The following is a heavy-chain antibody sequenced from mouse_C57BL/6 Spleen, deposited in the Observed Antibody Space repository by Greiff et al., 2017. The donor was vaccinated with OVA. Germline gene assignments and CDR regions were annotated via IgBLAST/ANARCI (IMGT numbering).Heavy chain of an antibody. J-gene: IGHJ4*01. CDR2: ISYDGSN. V-gene: IGHV3-6*01. CDR3: AGRYYYAMDY. Sequence: DVQLQESGPGLVKPSQSLSLTCSVTGYSITSGYYWNWIRQFPGNKLEWMGYISYDGSNNYNPSLKNRISITRDTSKNQFFLKLNSVTTEDTATYYCAGRYYYAMDYWGQGTSVTVSS. CDR1: GYSITSGYY.